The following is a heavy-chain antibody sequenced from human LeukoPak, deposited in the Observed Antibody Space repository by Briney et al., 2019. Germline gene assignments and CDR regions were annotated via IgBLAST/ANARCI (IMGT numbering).Heavy chain of an antibody. CDR2: IIPILGIA. CDR1: GGTSSSYT. V-gene: IGHV1-69*04. J-gene: IGHJ3*02. CDR3: ARDDSSGYYDFHAFDI. D-gene: IGHD3-22*01. Sequence: SVKVSCKAPGGTSSSYTISWLRQAPGQGLEWMGRIIPILGIANYAQKFQGRVTITADKSTSAAYMELSSLRSEDTAVYYCARDDSSGYYDFHAFDIWGQGTMVTVSS.